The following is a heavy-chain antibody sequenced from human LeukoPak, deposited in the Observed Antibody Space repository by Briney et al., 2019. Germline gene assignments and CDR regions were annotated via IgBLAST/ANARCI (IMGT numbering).Heavy chain of an antibody. J-gene: IGHJ4*02. V-gene: IGHV3-21*01. CDR3: ARDRDYGDLDY. D-gene: IGHD4-17*01. CDR2: ISSSGSYI. CDR1: GFTFSSYS. Sequence: GGSLRLSCAASGFTFSSYSMNWVRQAPGKGLEWVSSISSSGSYIYYADSVKGRFTISRDNAKNSLYLQMNSLRAEDTAVYYCARDRDYGDLDYWGQGTLVTVSS.